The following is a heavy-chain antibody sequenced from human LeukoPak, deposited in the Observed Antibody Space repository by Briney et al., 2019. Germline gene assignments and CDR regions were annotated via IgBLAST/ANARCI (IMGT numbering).Heavy chain of an antibody. J-gene: IGHJ4*02. CDR1: GGSITNYY. Sequence: SETLSLTCTVSGGSITNYYWSWIRQPPGKGLEWIGSIYYSGSTYYNPSLKSRVTISVDTSKNQFSLKLSSVTAADTAVYYCARLRRGTDYWGQGTLVTVSS. V-gene: IGHV4-39*07. D-gene: IGHD4-17*01. CDR2: IYYSGST. CDR3: ARLRRGTDY.